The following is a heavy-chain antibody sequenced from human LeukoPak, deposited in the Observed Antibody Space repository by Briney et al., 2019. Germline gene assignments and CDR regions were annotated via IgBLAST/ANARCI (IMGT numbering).Heavy chain of an antibody. D-gene: IGHD6-13*01. CDR3: AREYSSTWYDLDH. Sequence: PGGSLRLSCAASGFTLSNYGMHWVRQAPGKGLEYVSSISANGAATYHAKSVDGRITISRDNSKNTLYLQMGSLRAEDMAVYYCAREYSSTWYDLDHWGQGTLVTVSS. CDR2: ISANGAAT. J-gene: IGHJ4*02. V-gene: IGHV3-64*01. CDR1: GFTLSNYG.